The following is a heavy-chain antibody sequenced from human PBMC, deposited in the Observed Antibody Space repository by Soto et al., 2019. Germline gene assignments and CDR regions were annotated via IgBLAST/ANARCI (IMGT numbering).Heavy chain of an antibody. CDR2: IIPILGIA. CDR1: GGTFSSYT. J-gene: IGHJ4*02. V-gene: IGHV1-69*02. Sequence: QVQLVQSGAEVKKPGSSVKVSCKASGGTFSSYTISWVRQAPGQGLEWMGRIIPILGIANYAQKFQGRVTITADKSTSTAYMELSSLRSEDTAVYYCATQAPITMVRGVIFDYWGQGTLVTVSS. CDR3: ATQAPITMVRGVIFDY. D-gene: IGHD3-10*01.